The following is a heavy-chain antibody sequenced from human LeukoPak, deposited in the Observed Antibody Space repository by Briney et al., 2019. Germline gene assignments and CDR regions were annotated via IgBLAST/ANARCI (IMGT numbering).Heavy chain of an antibody. CDR2: ISGTGDKT. Sequence: GGSLRLSCAASGFTFSSYAMSWVRQAPGKGLEWVSAISGTGDKTYYADSVRGRFTISRDNSKNAVYLQMNSLRAEDTAVYYCARGYGSLSTWGQGTLVTVSS. CDR1: GFTFSSYA. J-gene: IGHJ4*02. D-gene: IGHD6-13*01. CDR3: ARGYGSLST. V-gene: IGHV3-23*01.